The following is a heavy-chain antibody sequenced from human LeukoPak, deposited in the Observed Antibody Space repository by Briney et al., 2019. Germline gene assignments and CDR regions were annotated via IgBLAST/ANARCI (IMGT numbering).Heavy chain of an antibody. D-gene: IGHD6-13*01. J-gene: IGHJ4*02. Sequence: GGSLRLSCAASGFTFSNYNMNWVRQAPGKGLEWVSSISTGSSYIYYADSLKGRFTISRDNAKNSLYLQMNSLRAEDTAVYYCARDKAGVPAAFDYWGQGTLVTVSP. CDR2: ISTGSSYI. V-gene: IGHV3-21*01. CDR1: GFTFSNYN. CDR3: ARDKAGVPAAFDY.